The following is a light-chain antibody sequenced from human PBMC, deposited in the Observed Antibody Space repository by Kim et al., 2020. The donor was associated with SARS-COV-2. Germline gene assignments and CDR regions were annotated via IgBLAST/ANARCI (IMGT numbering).Light chain of an antibody. Sequence: PGQSARITCSGAALPKQYAYWYQQKPGQAPVLVIYKDSERPSGIPERFSGSSSGTTVTLTISGVQAEDEADYYCQSADSSGTYVVFGGGTQLTVL. CDR3: QSADSSGTYVV. CDR2: KDS. V-gene: IGLV3-25*03. J-gene: IGLJ2*01. CDR1: ALPKQY.